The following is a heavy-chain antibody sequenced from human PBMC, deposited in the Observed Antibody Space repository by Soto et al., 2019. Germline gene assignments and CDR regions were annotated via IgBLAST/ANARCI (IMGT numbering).Heavy chain of an antibody. V-gene: IGHV4-30-2*01. CDR1: GCPISSGGYS. Sequence: PSETLSLXCAVSGCPISSGGYSWSWIRQPPGKGLEWIGYIYHSVSTCYNPSLKSRVTISVDRSKKQFSLKLSSVTAEDTAVYYCVRGGRLYWYFDLCGRGNLVTVSS. CDR3: VRGGRLYWYFDL. CDR2: IYHSVST. D-gene: IGHD1-26*01. J-gene: IGHJ2*01.